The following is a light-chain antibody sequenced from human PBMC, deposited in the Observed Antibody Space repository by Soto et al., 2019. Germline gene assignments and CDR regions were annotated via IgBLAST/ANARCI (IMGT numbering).Light chain of an antibody. J-gene: IGKJ4*01. V-gene: IGKV3-15*01. CDR1: QSVSSN. CDR2: DTS. CDR3: QHYVNWPLT. Sequence: EIVMTQSPATLSVSPGERATLSCRASQSVSSNLDGYQQTPGQNKRLLIYDTSLRATGVPARFSGIRSGAEFTLTISSLQSEELAVYYCQHYVNWPLTFGGGTKVDIK.